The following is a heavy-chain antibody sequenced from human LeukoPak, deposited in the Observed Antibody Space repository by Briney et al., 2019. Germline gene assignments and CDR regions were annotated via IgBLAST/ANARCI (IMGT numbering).Heavy chain of an antibody. J-gene: IGHJ5*02. CDR1: GYRFTSYW. V-gene: IGHV5-51*01. CDR2: IYPGDSDT. D-gene: IGHD1-26*01. Sequence: GESLKISCKGSGYRFTSYWIGWVRQMPGKGLEWMGIIYPGDSDTRYSPSFQGQVTISADTSITTAYLQWRSLKASDTAMYYCARRHVSGSYPGGRFDPWGQGTLVTVSS. CDR3: ARRHVSGSYPGGRFDP.